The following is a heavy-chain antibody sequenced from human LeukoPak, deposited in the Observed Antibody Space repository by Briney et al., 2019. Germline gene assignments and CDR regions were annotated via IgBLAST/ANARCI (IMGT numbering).Heavy chain of an antibody. D-gene: IGHD3-16*02. CDR1: GGSISSSSYY. CDR2: IYYSGST. J-gene: IGHJ4*02. CDR3: ARDQRMITFGGVIVAEPYFDY. V-gene: IGHV4-39*07. Sequence: PSETLSLTCTVSGGSISSSSYYWGWIRQPPGKGLEWIGSIYYSGSTYYNPSLKSRVTISVDTSKNQFSLKLSYVTAADTAVYYCARDQRMITFGGVIVAEPYFDYWGQGTLVTVSS.